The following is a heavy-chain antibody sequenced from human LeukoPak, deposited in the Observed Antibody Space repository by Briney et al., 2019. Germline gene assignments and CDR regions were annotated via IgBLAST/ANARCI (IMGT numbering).Heavy chain of an antibody. CDR2: IKKDGSEK. D-gene: IGHD2-15*01. Sequence: GGSLRLSCAASGFTFSTYWMSWVRQAPGKGLEGVANIKKDGSEKYYIDSVKGRFTISRDNAENSVYLQMNSLRAEDTGVYLCAGEGVYWSGSSCLKAYWGQGTQVTVSS. CDR3: AGEGVYWSGSSCLKAY. V-gene: IGHV3-7*01. J-gene: IGHJ4*02. CDR1: GFTFSTYW.